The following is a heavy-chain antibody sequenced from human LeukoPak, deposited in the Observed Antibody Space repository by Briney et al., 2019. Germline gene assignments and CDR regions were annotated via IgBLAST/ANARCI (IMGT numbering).Heavy chain of an antibody. Sequence: PGGSLRLSCAASGFTFSSYAMHWVRQAPGKGLEWVAVISYDGSNKYYADSVKGRFTISRDNSKNTLYLQMNSLRAEDTAVYYCARSSRSTPYYYMDVWGKGTTVTVS. CDR1: GFTFSSYA. D-gene: IGHD6-6*01. V-gene: IGHV3-30-3*01. CDR3: ARSSRSTPYYYMDV. J-gene: IGHJ6*03. CDR2: ISYDGSNK.